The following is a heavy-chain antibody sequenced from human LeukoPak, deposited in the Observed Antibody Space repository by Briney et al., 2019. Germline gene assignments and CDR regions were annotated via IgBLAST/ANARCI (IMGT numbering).Heavy chain of an antibody. V-gene: IGHV4-39*07. CDR1: GGSISSSSYY. Sequence: PSETLSLTCTVSGGSISSSSYYWGWLRQPPGTGLEWIGSIYYSGSTYYNPSLKSRVTISVDTSKNQFSLKLSSVTAADTAVYYCARLTATVTNEGTAMGPYYHYYHMDVWGKGTTVTVSS. CDR2: IYYSGST. J-gene: IGHJ6*03. CDR3: ARLTATVTNEGTAMGPYYHYYHMDV. D-gene: IGHD4-17*01.